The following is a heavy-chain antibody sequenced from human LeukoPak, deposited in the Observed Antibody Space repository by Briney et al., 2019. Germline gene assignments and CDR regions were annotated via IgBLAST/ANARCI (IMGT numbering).Heavy chain of an antibody. CDR3: AGIRRDGYKPFDY. J-gene: IGHJ4*02. CDR1: GGTFSSYA. Sequence: SVKVSCKAPGGTFSSYAISWVRQAPGQGLEWMGGIIPIFGTANYAQKFQGRVTITADESTSTAYMELSSLRSEDTAVYYCAGIRRDGYKPFDYWGQGTLVTVSS. V-gene: IGHV1-69*13. CDR2: IIPIFGTA. D-gene: IGHD5-24*01.